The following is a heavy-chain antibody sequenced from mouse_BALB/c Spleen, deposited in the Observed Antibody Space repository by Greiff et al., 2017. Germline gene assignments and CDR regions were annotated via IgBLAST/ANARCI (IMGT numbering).Heavy chain of an antibody. Sequence: EVQLVESGGGLVKPGGSLKLSCAASGFTFSSYTMSWVRQTPEKRLEWVATISSGGSYTYYPDSVKGRFTISRDNAKNTLYLQMSSLKSEDTAMYYCTREGEWDYDRIYYAMDYWGQGTSVTVSS. CDR1: GFTFSSYT. V-gene: IGHV5-6-4*01. CDR3: TREGEWDYDRIYYAMDY. J-gene: IGHJ4*01. CDR2: ISSGGSYT. D-gene: IGHD2-4*01.